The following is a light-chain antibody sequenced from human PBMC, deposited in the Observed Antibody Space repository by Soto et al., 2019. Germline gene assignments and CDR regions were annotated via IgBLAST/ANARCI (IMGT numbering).Light chain of an antibody. CDR2: EVN. V-gene: IGLV2-8*01. CDR1: SSDVGGYNY. Sequence: QLVLTQSPSASGSPGQSVAISCTGTSSDVGGYNYVSWYQQHPGKAPKLMIYEVNKRPSGVPDRFSGSKSGNTASLTVSGLQAEDEADYYCSSYAGSSNVFGTGTKLTVL. J-gene: IGLJ1*01. CDR3: SSYAGSSNV.